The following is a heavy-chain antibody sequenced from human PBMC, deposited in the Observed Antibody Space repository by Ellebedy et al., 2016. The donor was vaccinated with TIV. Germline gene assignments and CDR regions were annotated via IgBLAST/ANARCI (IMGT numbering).Heavy chain of an antibody. CDR3: ARDQGWAYPGSTRFDY. CDR1: GFTFSSYW. Sequence: PGGSLRLPCAASGFTFSSYWMSWVRQAPGKGLEWVANIKQDGSEKWYVDSVKGRFTISRDNAKNSLYLQMSSLRAEDTAGYYCARDQGWAYPGSTRFDYWGQGTLVTVSS. V-gene: IGHV3-7*01. D-gene: IGHD3-10*01. J-gene: IGHJ4*03. CDR2: IKQDGSEK.